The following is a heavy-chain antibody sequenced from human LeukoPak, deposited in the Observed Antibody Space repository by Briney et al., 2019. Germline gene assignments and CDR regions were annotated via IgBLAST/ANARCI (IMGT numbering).Heavy chain of an antibody. V-gene: IGHV3-30*02. CDR3: AKDRYSSASLLANNPFDY. CDR1: GFTFNSYG. CDR2: IRYDGYNK. D-gene: IGHD6-25*01. Sequence: GGSLRLSCAASGFTFNSYGMHWVRQAPGKGLEWVAFIRYDGYNKYYADSVKGRFTISRDNSNNTLYLQVNSLTIVDTAVYFCAKDRYSSASLLANNPFDYWGQGTLVTVSS. J-gene: IGHJ4*02.